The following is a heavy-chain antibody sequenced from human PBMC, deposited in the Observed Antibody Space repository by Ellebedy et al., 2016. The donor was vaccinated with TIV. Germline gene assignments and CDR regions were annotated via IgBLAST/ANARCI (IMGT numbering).Heavy chain of an antibody. CDR1: GFTFSSYG. J-gene: IGHJ4*02. D-gene: IGHD6-13*01. Sequence: GESLKISCAASGFTFSSYGMHSVRQAPGKGLEWVAFIRYDGSNKYYADSVKGRFTISRDNSKNTLYLQMNSLRAEDTAVYYCARGSWYLGFDYWGQGTLVTVSS. CDR3: ARGSWYLGFDY. V-gene: IGHV3-30*02. CDR2: IRYDGSNK.